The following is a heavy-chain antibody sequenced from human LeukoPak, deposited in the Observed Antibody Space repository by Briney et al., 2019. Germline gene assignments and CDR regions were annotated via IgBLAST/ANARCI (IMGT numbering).Heavy chain of an antibody. CDR2: ISGSGGST. V-gene: IGHV3-23*01. Sequence: GESLRLSCAASGFTFSSYAMSWVRQAPGKGLEWVSAISGSGGSTYYADSVKGRFTISRDNAENSLYLQMNSLRAEDTAVYYCAGGRPYYFDYWGQGTLVTVSS. CDR1: GFTFSSYA. CDR3: AGGRPYYFDY. J-gene: IGHJ4*02.